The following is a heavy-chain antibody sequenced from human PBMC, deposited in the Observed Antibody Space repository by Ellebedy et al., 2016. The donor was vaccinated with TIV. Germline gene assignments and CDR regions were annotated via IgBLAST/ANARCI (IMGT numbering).Heavy chain of an antibody. V-gene: IGHV4-59*08. CDR1: GGSISSYY. D-gene: IGHD3-16*01. Sequence: MPSETLSLTCTVSGGSISSYYWSWIRQPPGKGLEWIGYIYYSGSTNYNPSLKSRVTISVDTSKNQFSLKLSSVTAADTAVYYCARRGVGDGFIDYWGQGILVTVSS. J-gene: IGHJ4*02. CDR3: ARRGVGDGFIDY. CDR2: IYYSGST.